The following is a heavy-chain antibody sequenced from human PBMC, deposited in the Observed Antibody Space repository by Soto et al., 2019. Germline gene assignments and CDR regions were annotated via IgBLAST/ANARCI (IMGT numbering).Heavy chain of an antibody. J-gene: IGHJ4*02. CDR2: ISGSGGST. D-gene: IGHD1-20*01. Sequence: PGGSLRVSCGACELTFSSYAMNWVSKAPGKGLEWVSGISGSGGSTYYADSVKGRFTIARDNSKNTLYLQMNSLRAEDTAVYYCAKAVNDNSPGPDSWGQGTLATDSS. V-gene: IGHV3-23*01. CDR3: AKAVNDNSPGPDS. CDR1: ELTFSSYA.